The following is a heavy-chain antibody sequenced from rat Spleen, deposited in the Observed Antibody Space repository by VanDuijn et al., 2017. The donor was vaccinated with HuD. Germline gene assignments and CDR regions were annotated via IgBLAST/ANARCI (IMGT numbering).Heavy chain of an antibody. D-gene: IGHD1-5*01. Sequence: EVQLVESGGGLVQPGRSLKLSCAASGFTFNNYVMAWVRQAPKKGLEWVATISYDGISTYYRDYVRGRFTVPSDNAKTTLYLQMESRRSEDTATYYWSTCRGYNLFDYWGQGVMVTVSS. CDR1: GFTFNNYV. CDR2: ISYDGIST. V-gene: IGHV5-29*01. CDR3: STCRGYNLFDY. J-gene: IGHJ2*01.